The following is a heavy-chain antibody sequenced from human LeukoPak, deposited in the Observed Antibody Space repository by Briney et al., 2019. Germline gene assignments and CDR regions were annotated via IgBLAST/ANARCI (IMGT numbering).Heavy chain of an antibody. D-gene: IGHD2-21*01. CDR2: TSSSDAGT. CDR1: GFTLSTYA. V-gene: IGHV3-23*01. J-gene: IGHJ4*02. CDR3: AEAPVTSCRGAYCYPFDS. Sequence: GGPLRLSCAASGFTLSTYAMSWVRQTPGKGLEWVAATSSSDAGTYHADSVRGRFTISRDNSKNTLYLQMNSLRAEDAAVYFCAEAPVTSCRGAYCYPFDSWGQGTLVTVSS.